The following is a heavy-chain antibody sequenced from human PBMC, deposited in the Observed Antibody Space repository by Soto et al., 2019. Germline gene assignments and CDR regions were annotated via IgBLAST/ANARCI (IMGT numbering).Heavy chain of an antibody. CDR1: GYTFTSYA. D-gene: IGHD1-26*01. J-gene: IGHJ5*02. CDR3: ARDLVGATRFWFDP. CDR2: INAGNGNT. Sequence: ASVKVSCKASGYTFTSYAMHWVRQAPGQRLEWMGWINAGNGNTKYSQKFQGRVTITRDTSASTAYMELSSLRSEDTAVYYCARDLVGATRFWFDPWGQGTLVTVSS. V-gene: IGHV1-3*01.